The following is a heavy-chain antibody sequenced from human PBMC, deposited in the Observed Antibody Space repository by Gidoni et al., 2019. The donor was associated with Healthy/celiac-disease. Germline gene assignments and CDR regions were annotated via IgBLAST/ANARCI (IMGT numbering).Heavy chain of an antibody. CDR2: ISGSGGST. J-gene: IGHJ1*01. D-gene: IGHD3-22*01. CDR1: GFPFSSYA. Sequence: EVQLLESGGGLVQPGGSLRLSCAASGFPFSSYAMRWVRQAPGKGLEWVSAISGSGGSTYYADSVKGRFTISRDNSKNTLYLQMNSLRAEDTAVYYCAKDLWNYYDSSGYAEYFQHWGQGTLVTVSS. CDR3: AKDLWNYYDSSGYAEYFQH. V-gene: IGHV3-23*01.